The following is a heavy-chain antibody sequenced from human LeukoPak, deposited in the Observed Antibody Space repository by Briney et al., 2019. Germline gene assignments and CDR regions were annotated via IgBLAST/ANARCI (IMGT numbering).Heavy chain of an antibody. Sequence: LSGGSLRLSCAASGFTFSTYEMNWVRQAPGRGLEWVSYISSSGSTIYYADSVKGRFTISRDNAKSSLYLQMNSLRAEDTAVYYCARDNRVDGSFDYWGQGTLVTVSS. J-gene: IGHJ4*02. V-gene: IGHV3-48*03. CDR1: GFTFSTYE. CDR3: ARDNRVDGSFDY. CDR2: ISSSGSTI. D-gene: IGHD5-12*01.